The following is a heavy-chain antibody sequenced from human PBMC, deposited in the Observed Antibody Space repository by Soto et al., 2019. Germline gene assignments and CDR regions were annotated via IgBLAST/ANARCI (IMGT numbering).Heavy chain of an antibody. CDR1: GFTFNNYW. CDR2: INRDGSST. CDR3: ARSRRDGYVNDAFDI. D-gene: IGHD5-12*01. V-gene: IGHV3-74*01. J-gene: IGHJ3*02. Sequence: EVQLVESGGGLVQPGGSLRLSCAASGFTFNNYWMHWARQAPGKGLVWVSRINRDGSSTSYADSVKGRFTISRDNAKNTLYLQMNSLRAEDTAVYYCARSRRDGYVNDAFDIWGQGTMVTVSS.